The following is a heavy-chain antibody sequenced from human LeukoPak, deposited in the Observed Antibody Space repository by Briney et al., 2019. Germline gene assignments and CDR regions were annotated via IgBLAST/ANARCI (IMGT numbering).Heavy chain of an antibody. V-gene: IGHV3-73*01. CDR1: GFTFSGSA. Sequence: GGSLRLSCAASGFTFSGSAMHGVRQASGKGLEWVGRIRSKANSYATAYAASVKGTVTISRDDSKNTLYLQMNSLKTEDTAVYYCTVWFDPWGQGTLVTVSS. CDR2: IRSKANSYAT. J-gene: IGHJ5*02. CDR3: TVWFDP.